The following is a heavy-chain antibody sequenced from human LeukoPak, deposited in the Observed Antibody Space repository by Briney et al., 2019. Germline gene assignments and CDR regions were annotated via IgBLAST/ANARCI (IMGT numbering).Heavy chain of an antibody. CDR2: MYHSGST. J-gene: IGHJ6*02. D-gene: IGHD3-10*01. CDR1: GGSISSGGYS. Sequence: PSQTLSLTCAVSGGSISSGGYSWSWIRQPPGKGLEWIGYMYHSGSTYYNPSLKSRVTISVDTSKNQFSLKPSSVTAADTAVYYCARDPGGSGSYYNLDYYYGMDVWGQGTTVTVSS. V-gene: IGHV4-30-2*01. CDR3: ARDPGGSGSYYNLDYYYGMDV.